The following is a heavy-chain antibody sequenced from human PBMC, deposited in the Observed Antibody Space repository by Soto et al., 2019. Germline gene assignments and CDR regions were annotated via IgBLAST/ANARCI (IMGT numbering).Heavy chain of an antibody. D-gene: IGHD5-18*01. CDR2: IIPILGIA. J-gene: IGHJ4*02. Sequence: SVKVSCKASGGTFSSYTISWVRQAPGQGLEWMGRIIPILGIANYAQKFQGRVTITADKSTSTAYMELSSLRSEDTAVYYCASRADVDTAMVGGFDYWGQGTLVTVSS. CDR1: GGTFSSYT. CDR3: ASRADVDTAMVGGFDY. V-gene: IGHV1-69*02.